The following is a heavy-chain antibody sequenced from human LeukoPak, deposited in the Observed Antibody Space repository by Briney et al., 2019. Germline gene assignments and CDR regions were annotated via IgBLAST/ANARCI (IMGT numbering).Heavy chain of an antibody. CDR1: GGSISSYY. CDR2: IYYSGST. CDR3: ARRVAAAGRHYYYGMDV. V-gene: IGHV4-59*08. J-gene: IGHJ6*02. D-gene: IGHD6-13*01. Sequence: NPSETLSLTCTVSGGSISSYYWSWIRQPPGKGLEWIGYIYYSGSTNYNPSLKGRVTISVDTSKNQFSLKLSSVTAEDTAVYYCARRVAAAGRHYYYGMDVWGQGTTVTVSS.